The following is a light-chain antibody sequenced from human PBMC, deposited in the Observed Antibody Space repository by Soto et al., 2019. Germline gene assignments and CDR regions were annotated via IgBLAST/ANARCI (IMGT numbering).Light chain of an antibody. Sequence: EIVLTQSPGTLSLTPGERATLSCRASQSVSSSYLAWYQQKPDQAPRLLIYGASSRATGIPDRFSGSGSGTDFTLTISRLEPEDFAVYYCQQYGSSPPITFGQGTLLE. CDR3: QQYGSSPPIT. CDR2: GAS. CDR1: QSVSSSY. V-gene: IGKV3-20*01. J-gene: IGKJ5*01.